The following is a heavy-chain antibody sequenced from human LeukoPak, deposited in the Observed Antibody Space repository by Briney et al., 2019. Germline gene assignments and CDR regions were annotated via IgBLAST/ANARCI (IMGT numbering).Heavy chain of an antibody. D-gene: IGHD3-10*01. CDR2: ISGSGGST. J-gene: IGHJ6*02. Sequence: GGSLRLSCAASGFTFSSYAMSWVRQAPGKGLEWVSAISGSGGSTYYADSVKGRFTISRDNSKNTLYLQMNSLRAEDTAVYYCARDAVRGGYYYGMDVWGQGTTVTVSS. CDR3: ARDAVRGGYYYGMDV. V-gene: IGHV3-23*01. CDR1: GFTFSSYA.